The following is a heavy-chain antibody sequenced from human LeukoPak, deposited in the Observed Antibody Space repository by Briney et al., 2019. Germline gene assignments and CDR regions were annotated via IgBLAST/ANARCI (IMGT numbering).Heavy chain of an antibody. D-gene: IGHD3-22*01. J-gene: IGHJ4*02. CDR3: ARPVGYYSYFDY. V-gene: IGHV3-30-3*01. CDR1: GFTFSSYA. CDR2: ISYDGSNK. Sequence: GGSLRLSCAASGFTFSSYAMHWVRQAPGKGLEWVAVISYDGSNKYYADSVKGRLNTLYLQMNSPRAEDTAVYYCARPVGYYSYFDYWGQGTLVTVSS.